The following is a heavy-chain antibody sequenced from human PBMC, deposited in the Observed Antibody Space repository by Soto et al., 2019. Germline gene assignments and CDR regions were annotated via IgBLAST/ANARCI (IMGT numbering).Heavy chain of an antibody. CDR2: IFHSGTT. CDR3: ARWDSSGYYYYYGMDV. Sequence: ASETLSLTCTVSGASISSSYWSWIRQSPGKGLEWIGYIFHSGTTNYNPSLKSRVTISVDTSKNQFSLNLSSLTTADTAVYYCARWDSSGYYYYYGMDVWGQGATVTVSS. CDR1: GASISSSY. J-gene: IGHJ6*02. V-gene: IGHV4-59*01. D-gene: IGHD3-22*01.